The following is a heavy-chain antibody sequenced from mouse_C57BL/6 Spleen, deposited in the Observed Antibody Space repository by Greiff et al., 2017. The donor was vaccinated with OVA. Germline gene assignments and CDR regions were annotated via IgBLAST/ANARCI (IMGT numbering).Heavy chain of an antibody. V-gene: IGHV5-17*01. D-gene: IGHD6-1*01. Sequence: DVKLVESGGGLVKPGGSLKLSCAASGFTFSDYGMHWVRQAPEKGLEWVAYISSGSSTIYYADTVKGRFTISRDNAKNTLFLQMTSLRSEDTAMYYCAREGPLGYYFDYWGQGTTLTVSS. CDR1: GFTFSDYG. CDR3: AREGPLGYYFDY. J-gene: IGHJ2*01. CDR2: ISSGSSTI.